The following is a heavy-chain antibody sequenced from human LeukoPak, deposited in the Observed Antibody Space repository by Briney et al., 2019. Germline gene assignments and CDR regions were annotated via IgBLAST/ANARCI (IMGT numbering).Heavy chain of an antibody. CDR2: IYYSGST. CDR1: GGSISSYY. V-gene: IGHV4-59*01. Sequence: KPSETLSLTCTVSGGSISSYYWSWIRQPPGKGLEWIGYIYYSGSTNYNPSLKSRVTISVDRSKNQFSLKLSSVTAADTAVYYCARATAGTGYYFDYWGQGTLVTVSS. D-gene: IGHD6-13*01. CDR3: ARATAGTGYYFDY. J-gene: IGHJ4*02.